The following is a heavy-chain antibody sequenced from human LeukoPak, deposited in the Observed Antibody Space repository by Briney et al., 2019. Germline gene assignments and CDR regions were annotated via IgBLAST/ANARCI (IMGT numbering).Heavy chain of an antibody. CDR3: ARDSSRDVYNYDLYYYYGMDV. CDR2: IYSDGST. V-gene: IGHV3-66*01. Sequence: PAGSLRLSCAASGFTVSSNYMSWVWQPQAQGMERVSVIYSDGSTYYAASVKGRFTISRDNSKNTLYLQMSSRRAEDTAVYYCARDSSRDVYNYDLYYYYGMDVWGQGTTDTVSS. CDR1: GFTVSSNY. D-gene: IGHD5-24*01. J-gene: IGHJ6*02.